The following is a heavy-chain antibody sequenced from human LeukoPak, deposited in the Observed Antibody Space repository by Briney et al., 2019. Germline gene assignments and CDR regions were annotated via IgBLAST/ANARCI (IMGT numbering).Heavy chain of an antibody. Sequence: PGGSLRLSCAASEFTFSRYWMSWVRQAPGKGLEWVANIKEDGGEKYYVDSVKGRFTISRENAKDSVYLQMNSLRYEDTAIYYCAKDWGQRGVGASLGHWGQGTLVTVSS. V-gene: IGHV3-7*01. D-gene: IGHD1-26*01. CDR3: AKDWGQRGVGASLGH. J-gene: IGHJ4*02. CDR2: IKEDGGEK. CDR1: EFTFSRYW.